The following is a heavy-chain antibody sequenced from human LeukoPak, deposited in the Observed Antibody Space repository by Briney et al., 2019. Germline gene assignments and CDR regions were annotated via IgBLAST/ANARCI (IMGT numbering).Heavy chain of an antibody. CDR1: GFTFSSYE. D-gene: IGHD3-10*01. V-gene: IGHV3-48*03. J-gene: IGHJ4*02. CDR2: ISSSGSTI. CDR3: ARDSSVRGVMRY. Sequence: PGGSLRLSCAASGFTFSSYEMNWARQAPGKGLEWVSYISSSGSTIYYADSVKGRFTISRDNAKNSLYLQMNSLRAEDTAVYYCARDSSVRGVMRYWGQGTLVTVSS.